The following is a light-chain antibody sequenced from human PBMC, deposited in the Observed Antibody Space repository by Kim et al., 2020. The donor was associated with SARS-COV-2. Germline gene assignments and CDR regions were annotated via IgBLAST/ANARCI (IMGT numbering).Light chain of an antibody. CDR3: QSYDSTNQV. J-gene: IGLJ3*02. CDR1: SGSIASNY. V-gene: IGLV6-57*01. Sequence: NFMLTQPHSVSESPGKTVTISCTRSSGSIASNYVQWYQQRPGSSPTTVIYEDSQRPSGVPNRFSGSIDSSSNSASLTISGLMTEDEADYYCQSYDSTNQVFGGGTQLTVL. CDR2: EDS.